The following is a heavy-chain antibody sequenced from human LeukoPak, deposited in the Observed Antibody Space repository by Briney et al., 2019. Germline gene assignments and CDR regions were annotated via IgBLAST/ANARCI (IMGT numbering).Heavy chain of an antibody. Sequence: SETLSLTCTVSGGSINSGDYYWSWIRQHPGKGLEWIGYIFYTGSTYYNPSLKSRVSISVDTSRNQFSLKLSSVTAADTAVYYCARLCDILTGYPYYFDYWGQGTLVTVSS. CDR3: ARLCDILTGYPYYFDY. CDR1: GGSINSGDYY. V-gene: IGHV4-31*03. J-gene: IGHJ4*02. CDR2: IFYTGST. D-gene: IGHD3-9*01.